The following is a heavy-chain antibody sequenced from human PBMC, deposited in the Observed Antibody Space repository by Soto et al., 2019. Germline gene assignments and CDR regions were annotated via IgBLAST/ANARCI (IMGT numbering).Heavy chain of an antibody. CDR1: GGSFSGYY. V-gene: IGHV4-34*01. Sequence: AETLSLTCAVYGGSFSGYYWSWIRQPPGKGLEWTGEINHSGSTNYNPSLKSRVTISVDTSKNQFSLKLSSVTAADTAVYYCARCMAAVDRPFDYWGQGTLVTVSS. CDR3: ARCMAAVDRPFDY. CDR2: INHSGST. D-gene: IGHD6-13*01. J-gene: IGHJ4*02.